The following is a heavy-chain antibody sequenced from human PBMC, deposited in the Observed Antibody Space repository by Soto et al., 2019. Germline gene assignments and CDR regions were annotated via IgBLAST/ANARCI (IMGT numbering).Heavy chain of an antibody. V-gene: IGHV3-21*01. J-gene: IGHJ4*02. CDR2: ISSSSSYI. Sequence: EVQLVESGGGLVKPGGSLRLSCAASGFTFSSYSMNWVRQAPGKGLEWVSSISSSSSYIYYADSVKGRFTISRDNAKNSLYLQMNSLRAEDTAAYYCAREGYNWNYKGDYWGQGTLVTVSS. D-gene: IGHD1-7*01. CDR1: GFTFSSYS. CDR3: AREGYNWNYKGDY.